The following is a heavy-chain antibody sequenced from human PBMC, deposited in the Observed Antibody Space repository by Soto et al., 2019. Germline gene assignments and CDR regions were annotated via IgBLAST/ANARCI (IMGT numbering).Heavy chain of an antibody. CDR2: IHSSGSI. Sequence: SETLSLTCTVSGGSITSSSYYWGWIRQAPGRGLEWIGYIHSSGSIYYNPSLKSRATMSIATAGNQFSLKVSSVTVADTAVYYCARDLDGLHDDTSGPFPRPGWGQGTLVTVSS. CDR3: ARDLDGLHDDTSGPFPRPG. CDR1: GGSITSSSYY. D-gene: IGHD3-22*01. J-gene: IGHJ1*01. V-gene: IGHV4-30-4*08.